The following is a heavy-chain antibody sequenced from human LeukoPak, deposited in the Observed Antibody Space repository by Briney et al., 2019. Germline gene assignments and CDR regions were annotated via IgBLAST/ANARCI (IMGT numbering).Heavy chain of an antibody. Sequence: GGSLRLSCAASGFTFSSYAMTWVRQAPGKGLEWVSGIGSSSGKLFYADSVKGRFTISRDSSKNTLYLQMNTLRAEDTAVYFCAKQPYQYVSGSPSWLDPWGQGTLVTVSS. V-gene: IGHV3-23*01. D-gene: IGHD3-10*01. J-gene: IGHJ5*02. CDR3: AKQPYQYVSGSPSWLDP. CDR2: IGSSSGKL. CDR1: GFTFSSYA.